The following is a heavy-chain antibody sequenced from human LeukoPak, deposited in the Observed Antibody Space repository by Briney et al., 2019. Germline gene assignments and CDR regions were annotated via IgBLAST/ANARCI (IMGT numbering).Heavy chain of an antibody. CDR2: INAGNGNT. D-gene: IGHD1-26*01. CDR1: GYTFTSYA. J-gene: IGHJ4*02. Sequence: ASVKVSCKASGYTFTSYAMHWVRQAPGQRLEWMGWINAGNGNTKYSQKFQGRITITRDTSASTAYMDLSSLRSEDTAVYYCARAVGTTLAPFDYWGQGTLVTVSS. CDR3: ARAVGTTLAPFDY. V-gene: IGHV1-3*01.